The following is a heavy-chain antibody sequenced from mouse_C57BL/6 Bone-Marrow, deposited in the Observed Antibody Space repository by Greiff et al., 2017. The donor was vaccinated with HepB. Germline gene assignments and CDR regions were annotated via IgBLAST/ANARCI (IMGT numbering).Heavy chain of an antibody. V-gene: IGHV3-6*01. Sequence: EVQLQQSGPGLVKPSQSLSLTCSVTGYSITSGYYWNWIRQFPGNKLEWMGYISYDGSNNYNPSLKNRISITRDTSKNQFFLKLNSVTTEDTATYYCAREGGYGYDGAMDYWGQGTSVTVSS. J-gene: IGHJ4*01. CDR1: GYSITSGYY. CDR3: AREGGYGYDGAMDY. D-gene: IGHD2-2*01. CDR2: ISYDGSN.